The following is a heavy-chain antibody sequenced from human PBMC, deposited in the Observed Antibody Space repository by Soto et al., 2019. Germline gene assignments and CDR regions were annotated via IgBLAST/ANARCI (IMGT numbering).Heavy chain of an antibody. Sequence: ASVKVSCKASGYTFTSYYMHWVRQAPGQGLEWMGIINPSGGSTSYAQKFQGRVTITADESTSTAYMELSSLRSEDTAVYYCARDLCSGGSCYWFDPWGQGTLVTSPQ. CDR1: GYTFTSYY. CDR2: INPSGGST. J-gene: IGHJ5*02. V-gene: IGHV1-46*01. CDR3: ARDLCSGGSCYWFDP. D-gene: IGHD2-15*01.